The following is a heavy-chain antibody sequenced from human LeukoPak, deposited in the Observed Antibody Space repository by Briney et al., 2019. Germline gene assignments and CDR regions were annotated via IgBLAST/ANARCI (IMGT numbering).Heavy chain of an antibody. CDR2: INPNSGGT. CDR3: ARDRRVVAAAGTWFDP. D-gene: IGHD6-13*01. J-gene: IGHJ5*02. Sequence: ASVKVSCKASGGTFSSYAISWVRQAPGQGLEWMGWINPNSGGTNYAQKSQGRVTMTRDTSISTAYMELSRLRSDDTAVYYCARDRRVVAAAGTWFDPWGQGTLVTVSS. V-gene: IGHV1-2*02. CDR1: GGTFSSYA.